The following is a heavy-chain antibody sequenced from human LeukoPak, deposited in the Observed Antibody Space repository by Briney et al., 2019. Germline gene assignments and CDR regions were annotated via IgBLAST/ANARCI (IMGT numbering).Heavy chain of an antibody. CDR2: ISSSSSYI. Sequence: GGSLRLSCAASGFTFSSYSMNWVRQAPGKGLEWVSSISSSSSYIYYADSVKGRFTISRDNAKNSLYLQMNSLRAEDTAVYYCARNSTLMVRTSGAYYFDYWGQGTLVTVSS. V-gene: IGHV3-21*01. D-gene: IGHD3-10*01. J-gene: IGHJ4*02. CDR1: GFTFSSYS. CDR3: ARNSTLMVRTSGAYYFDY.